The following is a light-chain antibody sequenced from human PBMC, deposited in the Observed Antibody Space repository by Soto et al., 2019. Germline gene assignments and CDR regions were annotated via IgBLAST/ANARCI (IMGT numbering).Light chain of an antibody. CDR1: QSLLHRSAYHY. J-gene: IGKJ1*01. CDR3: LHALQPPPA. CDR2: LGS. Sequence: DIVLTLSPLSLPVTPGEPASISCRSSQSLLHRSAYHYLDWYLQKPGQSPQLLIYLGSNRATGVPDRFSGSGSGTDFTLKISRVEAEDVGVYYCLHALQPPPAFGQGTKVEIK. V-gene: IGKV2-28*01.